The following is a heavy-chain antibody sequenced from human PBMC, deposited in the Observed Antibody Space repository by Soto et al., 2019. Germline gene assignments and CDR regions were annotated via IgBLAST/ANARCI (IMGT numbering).Heavy chain of an antibody. CDR1: GYTFTTYA. J-gene: IGHJ4*02. V-gene: IGHV1-3*01. Sequence: QVQLVQSGAEVKKPGASVTVSCRASGYTFTTYAMHWVRQAPGQRLGWMGRINAGNGNTKYSQKFQARVTITRDTSASTAYRELSSLRCEDTAVYYGAGWDSGSYYIFAYWGQGTLVTVSS. CDR2: INAGNGNT. D-gene: IGHD1-26*01. CDR3: AGWDSGSYYIFAY.